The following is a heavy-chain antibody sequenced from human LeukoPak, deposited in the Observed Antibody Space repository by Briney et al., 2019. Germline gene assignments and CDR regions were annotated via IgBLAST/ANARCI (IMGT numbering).Heavy chain of an antibody. J-gene: IGHJ3*02. V-gene: IGHV3-30*02. Sequence: GGSLRLSCAASGFTFSSYGMHWVRQAPGKGLERVAFIRYDGSNKYYADSVKGRFTISRDNSKNTLYLQMNSLRAEDTAVYYCAKELVYYYDSSRPHDAFDIWGQGTMVTVSS. CDR2: IRYDGSNK. CDR3: AKELVYYYDSSRPHDAFDI. D-gene: IGHD3-22*01. CDR1: GFTFSSYG.